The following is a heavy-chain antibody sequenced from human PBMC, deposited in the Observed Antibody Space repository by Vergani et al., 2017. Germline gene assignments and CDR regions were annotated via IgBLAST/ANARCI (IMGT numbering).Heavy chain of an antibody. CDR2: IKSKTDGGTT. V-gene: IGHV3-15*01. CDR3: TTDPAQYQDY. CDR1: GFTFDDYA. Sequence: VQLVESGGGLVKPGRSLRLSCAASGFTFDDYAMHWVRQAPGKGLEWVGRIKSKTDGGTTDYAAPVKGRFTISRDDSKNTLYLQMNSLKTEDTAVYYCTTDPAQYQDYWGQGTLVTVSS. D-gene: IGHD2-2*01. J-gene: IGHJ4*02.